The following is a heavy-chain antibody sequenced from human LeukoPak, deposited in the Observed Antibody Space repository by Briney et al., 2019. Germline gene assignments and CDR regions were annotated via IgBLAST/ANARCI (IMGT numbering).Heavy chain of an antibody. D-gene: IGHD6-13*01. Sequence: GGSLRLSCAASGFTFSSYSMNWVRQAPGKGLEWVSSISSSSSYIYYADSVKGRFTISRDNAKNSLYLQMNSLRAEDTAVYYCARDLGSSWAGLNYFDYWGQGTLVTISS. J-gene: IGHJ4*02. CDR2: ISSSSSYI. V-gene: IGHV3-21*04. CDR3: ARDLGSSWAGLNYFDY. CDR1: GFTFSSYS.